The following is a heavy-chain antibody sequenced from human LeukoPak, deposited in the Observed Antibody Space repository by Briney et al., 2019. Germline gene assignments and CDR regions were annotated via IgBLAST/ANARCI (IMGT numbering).Heavy chain of an antibody. V-gene: IGHV3-23*01. D-gene: IGHD3-22*01. J-gene: IGHJ4*02. Sequence: QPGGSLRLSCAASRFTFSSYALSWVRQAPGKGLEWVSAISGSGGSTYYADSVKGRFTISRVNSKNTLYLQMNSLRAEDTAVYYCAKVSLGNYYDKPEDYWGQGTLVTVSS. CDR2: ISGSGGST. CDR3: AKVSLGNYYDKPEDY. CDR1: RFTFSSYA.